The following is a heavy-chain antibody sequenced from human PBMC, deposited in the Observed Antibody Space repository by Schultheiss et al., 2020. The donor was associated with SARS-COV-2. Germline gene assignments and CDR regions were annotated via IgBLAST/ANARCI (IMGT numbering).Heavy chain of an antibody. Sequence: GGSLRLSCAASGFTFSSYWMSWVRQAPGKGLEWVANIKQDGSEKYYVDSVKGRFTISRDNAKNSLYLQMNSLRAEDTAVYYCARGHDFWSGYTYYYYGMDVWGQGTTVTVSS. V-gene: IGHV3-7*03. J-gene: IGHJ6*02. CDR3: ARGHDFWSGYTYYYYGMDV. CDR2: IKQDGSEK. D-gene: IGHD3-3*01. CDR1: GFTFSSYW.